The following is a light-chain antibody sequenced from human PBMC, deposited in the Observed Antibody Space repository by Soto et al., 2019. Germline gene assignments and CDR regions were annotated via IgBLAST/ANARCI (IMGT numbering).Light chain of an antibody. CDR2: EGS. CDR1: SSDVGSYNL. J-gene: IGLJ2*01. CDR3: CSYAGRSTFVV. V-gene: IGLV2-23*03. Sequence: QSALTRPASVSGSPGQSITISCTGTSSDVGSYNLVSWYQQHPGKAPKLMIYEGSKRPSGVSNRFSGSKSGNTASLTISGLQAEDEADYYCCSYAGRSTFVVFGGGTKVTVL.